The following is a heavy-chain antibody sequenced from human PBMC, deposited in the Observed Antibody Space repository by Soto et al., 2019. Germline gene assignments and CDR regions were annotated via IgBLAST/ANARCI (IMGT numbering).Heavy chain of an antibody. D-gene: IGHD6-19*01. J-gene: IGHJ3*02. Sequence: ASVKVSCKASGYTFTSYGISWVRQAPGQGLEWMGWIRAYNGNTNYAQKLQGRVTMTTDTSTSTAYMELRSLSSDDTAVYYCARAPGIAVAGDAFDIWGQGTMVTVSS. CDR3: ARAPGIAVAGDAFDI. CDR2: IRAYNGNT. V-gene: IGHV1-18*01. CDR1: GYTFTSYG.